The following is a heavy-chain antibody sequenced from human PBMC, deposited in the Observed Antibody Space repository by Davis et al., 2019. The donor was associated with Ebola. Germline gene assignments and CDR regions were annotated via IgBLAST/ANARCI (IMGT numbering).Heavy chain of an antibody. J-gene: IGHJ4*02. V-gene: IGHV3-15*01. CDR2: IKSNNDGGTA. CDR3: TTGFEDGEAY. D-gene: IGHD4-17*01. Sequence: GESLKISCAASGFNFNTAWMSWVRQAPGKGLEWVGRIKSNNDGGTADYAEPVKGRFTISRDDSKNTLYLQMNSLRAEDTAVYFCTTGFEDGEAYWAQGALVTVSS. CDR1: GFNFNTAW.